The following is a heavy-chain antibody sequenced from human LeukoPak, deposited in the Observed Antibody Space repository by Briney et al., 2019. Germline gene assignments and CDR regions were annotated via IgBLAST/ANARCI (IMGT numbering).Heavy chain of an antibody. CDR2: IYGDDDK. J-gene: IGHJ4*02. V-gene: IGHV2-5*02. Sequence: SGPTLVNPTQTPTLTCTFSGFSLTTSDLLVGWVRQPPGKALEWLSFIYGDDDKRYSPSLRSRVTITKDTSKNQVVLSMTNMDPVDTATYFCAHRRTDTSIDYWGQGTLVTVSS. D-gene: IGHD5-18*01. CDR3: AHRRTDTSIDY. CDR1: GFSLTTSDLL.